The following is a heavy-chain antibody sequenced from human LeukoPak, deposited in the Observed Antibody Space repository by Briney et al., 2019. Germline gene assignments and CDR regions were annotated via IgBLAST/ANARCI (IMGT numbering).Heavy chain of an antibody. J-gene: IGHJ4*02. D-gene: IGHD3-22*01. CDR1: GGTFSSYA. CDR3: ARSGPLSDYYDSSGYYGNY. V-gene: IGHV1-69*05. CDR2: IIPIFGTA. Sequence: SVKVSCXASGGTFSSYAISWVRQAPGQGLAWMGRIIPIFGTANYAQKFQGRVTITTDESTSTAYMELSSLRSEDTAVYYCARSGPLSDYYDSSGYYGNYWGQGTLVAVSS.